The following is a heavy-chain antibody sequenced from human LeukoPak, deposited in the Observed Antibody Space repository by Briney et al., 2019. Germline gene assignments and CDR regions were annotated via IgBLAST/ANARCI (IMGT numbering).Heavy chain of an antibody. D-gene: IGHD4-23*01. V-gene: IGHV3-21*01. Sequence: PGGSLRLSCAASGFTFSTYSMNWVRQAPGKGLEWVSSISSSSSYIYYADSVKGRFTISRDNAKNSLFLQMDSLRAEDTAVYYCARDDYGGVDYWGQGTLVTVSS. CDR1: GFTFSTYS. CDR2: ISSSSSYI. CDR3: ARDDYGGVDY. J-gene: IGHJ4*02.